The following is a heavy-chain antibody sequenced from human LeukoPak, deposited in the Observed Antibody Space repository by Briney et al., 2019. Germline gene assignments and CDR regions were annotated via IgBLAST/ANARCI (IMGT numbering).Heavy chain of an antibody. Sequence: GGSLRLSCAASGFTVSSIYMTWVRQAPGKGLEWVSVIYTGGTTYYPDSVKGRFIISRDNSKNTVYLQMNTLRADDTAVYYCARIKRGDYSSSSAHYYYYMDVWGKGTTVTVSS. CDR2: IYTGGTT. CDR3: ARIKRGDYSSSSAHYYYYMDV. CDR1: GFTVSSIY. V-gene: IGHV3-53*01. J-gene: IGHJ6*03. D-gene: IGHD6-6*01.